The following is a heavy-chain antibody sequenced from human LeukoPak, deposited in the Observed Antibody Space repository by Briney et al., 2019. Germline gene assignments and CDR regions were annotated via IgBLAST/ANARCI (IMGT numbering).Heavy chain of an antibody. D-gene: IGHD3-3*01. CDR1: GLTFSSYA. J-gene: IGHJ4*02. CDR2: ISGSGGST. Sequence: GGSLRLSCAASGLTFSSYAMSWVRQAPGKGLEWVSAISGSGGSTYYADSVKGRFTISRDNSKNTLYLQMNSLRAEDTAVYYCAKDLNFWSGYRFDYWGQGTLVTVSS. CDR3: AKDLNFWSGYRFDY. V-gene: IGHV3-23*01.